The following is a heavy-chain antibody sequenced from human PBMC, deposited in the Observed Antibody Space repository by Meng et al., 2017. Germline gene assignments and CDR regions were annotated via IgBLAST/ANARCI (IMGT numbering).Heavy chain of an antibody. V-gene: IGHV4-30-4*01. CDR1: GASISSAVF. J-gene: IGHJ5*02. D-gene: IGHD2-2*02. CDR2: ISYSGAT. CDR3: ARVVGDCASCYKGWFDP. Sequence: QVQLQESGPRLVRPSQTLSLTCTVSGASISSAVFWIWIRQPPGKDLEWIGYISYSGATHYNPSLKSRLTISVDTAKNQFSLSLSCVTAADTAVYYCARVVGDCASCYKGWFDPWGQGTLVTVSS.